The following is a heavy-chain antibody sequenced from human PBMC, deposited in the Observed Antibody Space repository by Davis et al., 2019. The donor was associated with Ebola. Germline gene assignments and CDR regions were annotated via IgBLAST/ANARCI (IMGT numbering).Heavy chain of an antibody. CDR3: ARVKYSSSTYYYYGMDV. CDR1: GYTFTSYG. D-gene: IGHD6-6*01. Sequence: KVSCKASGYTFTSYGISWVRQMPGKGLEWMGRIDPSDSYTNYNPSFQGHVTISADKSISTAYLQWSSLKASDTAMYYCARVKYSSSTYYYYGMDVWGQGTTVTVSS. J-gene: IGHJ6*02. V-gene: IGHV5-10-1*01. CDR2: IDPSDSYT.